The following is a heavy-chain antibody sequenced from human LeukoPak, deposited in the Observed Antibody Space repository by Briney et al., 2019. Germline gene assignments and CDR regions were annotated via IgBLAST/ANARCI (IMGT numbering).Heavy chain of an antibody. V-gene: IGHV3-21*01. Sequence: GGSLRLSCAASGFTFSSYSMNWVRQAPGKGLEWVSSISSSSSYIYYADSVKGRFTISRDNAKNSLYLQMNSLRAEGTAVYYCARVRLQPRTLLDDAFDIWGQGTMVTVSS. D-gene: IGHD1-14*01. CDR3: ARVRLQPRTLLDDAFDI. CDR2: ISSSSSYI. J-gene: IGHJ3*02. CDR1: GFTFSSYS.